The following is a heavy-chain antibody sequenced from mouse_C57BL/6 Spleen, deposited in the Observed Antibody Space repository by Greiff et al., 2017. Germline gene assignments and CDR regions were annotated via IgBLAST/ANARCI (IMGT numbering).Heavy chain of an antibody. Sequence: VQLKQSGPELVKPGASVKIPCKASGYTFTDYNMDWVKQSHGKSLEWIGDINPNNGGTIYNQKFKGKATLTVDKSSSTAYMELRSLTSEDTAVYYCARQDLTGTGFAYWGQGTLVTVSA. D-gene: IGHD4-1*01. J-gene: IGHJ3*01. V-gene: IGHV1-18*01. CDR2: INPNNGGT. CDR1: GYTFTDYN. CDR3: ARQDLTGTGFAY.